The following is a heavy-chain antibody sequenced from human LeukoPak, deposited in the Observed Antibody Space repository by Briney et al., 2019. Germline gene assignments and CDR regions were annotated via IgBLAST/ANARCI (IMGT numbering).Heavy chain of an antibody. CDR2: ISSNGGST. CDR3: ARDATPWYCSSTSCYTYYYYGMDV. V-gene: IGHV3-64*04. J-gene: IGHJ6*02. D-gene: IGHD2-2*02. Sequence: PGGSLRLSCSASGFTFSSYAMHWVRQAPGKGLEYVSAISSNGGSTYYADSVKGRFTISRDNAKNSLYLQKNSLRAEDTAVYYCARDATPWYCSSTSCYTYYYYGMDVWGQGTTVTVSS. CDR1: GFTFSSYA.